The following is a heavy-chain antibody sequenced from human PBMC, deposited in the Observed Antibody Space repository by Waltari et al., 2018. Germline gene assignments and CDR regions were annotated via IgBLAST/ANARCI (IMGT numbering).Heavy chain of an antibody. CDR3: ASSALNIVVVVAAGGDDFDI. CDR2: IIAIFGTA. Sequence: QVQLVQSGAEVKKPWSSVKVSCKASGGTFSSYAISWVRQAPGQGLEWMGRIIAIFGTANYAQKFEDRVTITADKSTSTAYMELSSLRYEDTAVYYCASSALNIVVVVAAGGDDFDIWGQGTMVTVSS. D-gene: IGHD2-15*01. V-gene: IGHV1-69*08. J-gene: IGHJ3*02. CDR1: GGTFSSYA.